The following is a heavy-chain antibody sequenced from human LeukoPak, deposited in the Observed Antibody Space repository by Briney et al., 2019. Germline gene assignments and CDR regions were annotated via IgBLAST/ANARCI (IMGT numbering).Heavy chain of an antibody. V-gene: IGHV4-4*07. CDR3: ARDAYYYDTSGYYLLDF. CDR1: GGSISSYY. Sequence: SETLSLTCTVSGGSISSYYWSWIRQSAGKGLEWIGRIYTSGSTYYNPSLNSRVTMSVDTSKNQFSLKLTSVTAADTAVYYCARDAYYYDTSGYYLLDFWGQGTLVTVSS. D-gene: IGHD3-22*01. CDR2: IYTSGST. J-gene: IGHJ4*02.